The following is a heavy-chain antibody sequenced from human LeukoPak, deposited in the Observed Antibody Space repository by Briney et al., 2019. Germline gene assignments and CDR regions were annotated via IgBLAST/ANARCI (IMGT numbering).Heavy chain of an antibody. V-gene: IGHV4-31*03. Sequence: TLSLTCTVSGGSISSGGYYWSWIRQHPGKGLEWIEYIYYSGSTYYNPSLKSRVTISVDTSKNQFSLKLSSVTAADTAVYYCARAGFWSGYDPYGMDVWGQGTTVTVSS. CDR2: IYYSGST. J-gene: IGHJ6*02. D-gene: IGHD3-3*01. CDR3: ARAGFWSGYDPYGMDV. CDR1: GGSISSGGYY.